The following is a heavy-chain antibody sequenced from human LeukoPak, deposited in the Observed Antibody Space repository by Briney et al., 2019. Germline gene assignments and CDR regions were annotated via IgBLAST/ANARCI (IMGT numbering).Heavy chain of an antibody. CDR1: GYSFTSYW. D-gene: IGHD6-19*01. CDR3: ARHEGIAVAGARFDY. V-gene: IGHV5-51*01. CDR2: IYPGDSDT. Sequence: GESLKISCKGSGYSFTSYWIGWVRQMPGKGLEWMGIIYPGDSDTRYSPSFQGQVTISADKSISTAYLQWSSLKASDTAMYYCARHEGIAVAGARFDYWGQGTLVTVSS. J-gene: IGHJ4*02.